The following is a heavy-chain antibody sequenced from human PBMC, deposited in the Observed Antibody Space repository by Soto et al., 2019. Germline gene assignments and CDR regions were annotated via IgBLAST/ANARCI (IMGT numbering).Heavy chain of an antibody. CDR3: ARRYRSAIDY. V-gene: IGHV4-30-2*01. J-gene: IGHJ4*02. CDR2: IYHSGST. CDR1: GGSISSGGYS. Sequence: PSETLSLTCAVSGGSISSGGYSWSWIRQPPGKGLEWIGYIYHSGSTYYNPSLKSRVTISVDTSKNQFSLKLSSVTAADTAVYYCARRYRSAIDYWGQGTLVIVS. D-gene: IGHD3-16*02.